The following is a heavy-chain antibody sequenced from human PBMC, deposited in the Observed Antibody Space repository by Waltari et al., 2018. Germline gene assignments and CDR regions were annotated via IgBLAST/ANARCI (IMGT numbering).Heavy chain of an antibody. V-gene: IGHV1-8*01. CDR3: ARVSSIAARRGYY. J-gene: IGHJ4*02. Sequence: QVQLVQSGAEVKKPGASVRVSCKASGYTFTSYDINWVRQATGQGLEWMGWMNPNSGETGYAQKFQGRLTMTRNTSISTAYMELSSLRSEDTAVYYCARVSSIAARRGYYWGQGTLVTVSS. CDR1: GYTFTSYD. CDR2: MNPNSGET. D-gene: IGHD6-6*01.